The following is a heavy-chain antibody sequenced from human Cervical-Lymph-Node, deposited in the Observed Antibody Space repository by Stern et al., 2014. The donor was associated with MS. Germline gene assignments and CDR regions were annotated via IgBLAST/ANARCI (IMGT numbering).Heavy chain of an antibody. CDR1: GYTFTYRY. Sequence: VQLVESGAEVKKTGSSVQISCKASGYTFTYRYLHWVRQAPGQAPEWMGWITPYNGNIKYAQKFQGRLTITREMSLSTIYMELSSLRSDDTAMYYCARSALYGDPHSVDSWGQGTQVSVSA. V-gene: IGHV1-45*02. D-gene: IGHD2-21*02. CDR3: ARSALYGDPHSVDS. CDR2: ITPYNGNI. J-gene: IGHJ3*01.